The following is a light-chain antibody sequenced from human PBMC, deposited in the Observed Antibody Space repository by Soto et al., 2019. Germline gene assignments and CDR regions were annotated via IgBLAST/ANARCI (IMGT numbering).Light chain of an antibody. CDR1: ALAKQY. J-gene: IGLJ1*01. CDR3: QSADISGPYV. CDR2: KDT. V-gene: IGLV3-25*03. Sequence: SYELTQPPSVSVSPGQTASITCSGDALAKQYAYWYQQKAGHAPILEIYKDTERPSGIPERFSGSSSGTTVTLTISGVQAEDEADYYCQSADISGPYVFGIGTKLTVL.